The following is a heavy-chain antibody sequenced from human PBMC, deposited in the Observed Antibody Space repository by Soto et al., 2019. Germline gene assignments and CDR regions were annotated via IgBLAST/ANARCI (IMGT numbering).Heavy chain of an antibody. J-gene: IGHJ4*02. D-gene: IGHD5-12*01. CDR2: FDPEDGET. CDR1: GYTLTELS. CDR3: TVRYSGYHCIGY. V-gene: IGHV1-24*01. Sequence: ASVKVSCKVSGYTLTELSMHWVRQAPGKGLEWMGGFDPEDGETIYAQKFQGRVTMTEDTSTDTAYMELSSLRSEDTAVYYCTVRYSGYHCIGYWGQGTLVTVSS.